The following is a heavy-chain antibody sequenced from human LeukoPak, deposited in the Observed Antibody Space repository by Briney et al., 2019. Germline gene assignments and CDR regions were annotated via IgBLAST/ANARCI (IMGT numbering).Heavy chain of an antibody. CDR2: IRYDGSIK. CDR3: ANGPQYNTLTGYYKVRSHLDY. V-gene: IGHV3-30*02. CDR1: GFTFSSYS. Sequence: GGSLRLSCAASGFTFSSYSMNWVRQAPGKGLEWVAFIRYDGSIKHYADSVKGRFTISRDNSKNTLYLQMNSLRAEDTAVYYCANGPQYNTLTGYYKVRSHLDYWGQGTLVTVSS. J-gene: IGHJ4*02. D-gene: IGHD3-9*01.